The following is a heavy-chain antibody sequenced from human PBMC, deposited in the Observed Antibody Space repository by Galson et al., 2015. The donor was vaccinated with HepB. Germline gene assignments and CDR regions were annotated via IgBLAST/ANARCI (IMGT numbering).Heavy chain of an antibody. CDR1: GFTFSNYA. CDR3: AKGRGSGVAAGLDY. Sequence: SLRLSCAASGFTFSNYAMSWVRQAPGKGLEWVSGISGGGIRTYYVDSVRGRFTTSRDSSKDTLYLQMNGLRVEDTAVYYCAKGRGSGVAAGLDYWGQGTLITVSS. CDR2: ISGGGIRT. J-gene: IGHJ4*02. V-gene: IGHV3-23*01. D-gene: IGHD3-3*01.